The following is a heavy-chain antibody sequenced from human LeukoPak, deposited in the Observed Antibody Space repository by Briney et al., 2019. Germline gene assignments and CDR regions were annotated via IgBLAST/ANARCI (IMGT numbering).Heavy chain of an antibody. Sequence: GGSLRLSCAASGFTFDDYAMHWVRQAPGKGLEWVAVISYDGNNKYYTDSVKGRFTISRDNAKNTLYLQMDSLRAEDTAVYYCTKAYDSWIGSFYDYWGRGTQVTVSS. V-gene: IGHV3-30*18. CDR1: GFTFDDYA. CDR3: TKAYDSWIGSFYDY. D-gene: IGHD3-3*01. CDR2: ISYDGNNK. J-gene: IGHJ4*02.